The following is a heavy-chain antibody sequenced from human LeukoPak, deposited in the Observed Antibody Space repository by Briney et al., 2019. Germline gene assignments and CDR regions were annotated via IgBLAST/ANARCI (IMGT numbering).Heavy chain of an antibody. J-gene: IGHJ2*01. CDR2: ISYDGSNK. CDR1: GFTFSSYG. D-gene: IGHD6-19*01. CDR3: AKDLGGGSGCYDL. Sequence: PGGSLRLSCAASGFTFSSYGMHWVRQAPGKGLEWVAIISYDGSNKYYADSVQGRFTISRDNSKNTLCLQMNSLRAEDTAVYYCAKDLGGGSGCYDLWGRGTLVTVSS. V-gene: IGHV3-30*18.